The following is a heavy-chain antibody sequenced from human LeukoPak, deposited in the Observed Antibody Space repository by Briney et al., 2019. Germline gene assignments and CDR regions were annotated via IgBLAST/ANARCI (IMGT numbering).Heavy chain of an antibody. V-gene: IGHV4-34*01. D-gene: IGHD4/OR15-4a*01. CDR1: GGSFSGYY. CDR3: ARRGRLSRRYAFDI. Sequence: PSETLSLTCAVYGGSFSGYYWSWIRQPPGKGLEWIGEINLSGSTNYNPSLKSRVTISVDTSKNQFSLKLSSVTAADTAVYYCARRGRLSRRYAFDIWGQGTMVTVSS. J-gene: IGHJ3*02. CDR2: INLSGST.